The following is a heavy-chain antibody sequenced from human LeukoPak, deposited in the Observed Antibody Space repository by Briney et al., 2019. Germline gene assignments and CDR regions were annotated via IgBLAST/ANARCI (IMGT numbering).Heavy chain of an antibody. V-gene: IGHV4-4*07. CDR2: IYTSGST. Sequence: SETLSLTCTVSGGSISSYYWSWIRQPAGKGLEWIGRIYTSGSTNYNPSLKSRVTISVDTSKNQFSLKLSSVTAADTAVYYCARDPKYSGSYQGAFDIWGQGTMVTVSS. CDR1: GGSISSYY. D-gene: IGHD1-26*01. J-gene: IGHJ3*02. CDR3: ARDPKYSGSYQGAFDI.